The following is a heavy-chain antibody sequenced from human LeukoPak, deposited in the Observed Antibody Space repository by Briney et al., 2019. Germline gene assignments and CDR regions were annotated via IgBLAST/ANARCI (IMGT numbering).Heavy chain of an antibody. CDR3: ARADSSWADDY. Sequence: PGGSLRLSCAASGFTFSTYAMTWVRQAPGKGLEWVSTIDSVRNTHYADSVKGRFTISRDNAKNTLYLQMNSLRVEDTAVYYCARADSSWADDYWGQGTLVTVSS. D-gene: IGHD6-13*01. V-gene: IGHV3-23*01. CDR2: IDSVRNT. CDR1: GFTFSTYA. J-gene: IGHJ4*02.